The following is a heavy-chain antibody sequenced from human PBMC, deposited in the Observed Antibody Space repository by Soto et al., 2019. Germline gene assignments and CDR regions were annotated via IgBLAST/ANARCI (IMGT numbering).Heavy chain of an antibody. CDR2: IYPGDSDT. CDR1: GYSFTSYW. D-gene: IGHD6-13*01. V-gene: IGHV5-51*01. J-gene: IGHJ6*02. CDR3: ARTAAAGKYYYGMDV. Sequence: GESLKISCKGSGYSFTSYWIGWVRQMPGKGLESMGIIYPGDSDTRYSPSFQGQVTISADKSISTAYLQWSSLKASDTAMYYYARTAAAGKYYYGMDVWGQGITVTVSS.